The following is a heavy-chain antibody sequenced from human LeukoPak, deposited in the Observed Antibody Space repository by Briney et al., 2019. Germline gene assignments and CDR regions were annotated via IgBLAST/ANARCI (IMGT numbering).Heavy chain of an antibody. CDR2: ISYDGSNK. Sequence: GRSLRLSCAASGFTFSSYAMHWVRQAPGKGLEWVAVISYDGSNKYYAGSVKGRFTISRDNSKNTLYLQMNSLRAEDTAVYYCARDRGSGYDFENWGQGTLVTVSS. J-gene: IGHJ4*02. V-gene: IGHV3-30-3*01. D-gene: IGHD5-12*01. CDR3: ARDRGSGYDFEN. CDR1: GFTFSSYA.